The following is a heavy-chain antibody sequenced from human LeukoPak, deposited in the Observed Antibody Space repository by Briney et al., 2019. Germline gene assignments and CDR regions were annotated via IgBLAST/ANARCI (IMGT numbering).Heavy chain of an antibody. CDR2: IIPILGIA. J-gene: IGHJ4*02. V-gene: IGHV1-69*04. D-gene: IGHD6-19*01. Sequence: ASVKVSCKASGGTFSSYAISWVRQAPGQGLEWMGRIIPILGIANYAQKFQGRVTITADKSTSTAYMELSSLRSEDTAVYYCARDGGYAGQWLVYWGQGTLVTVSS. CDR1: GGTFSSYA. CDR3: ARDGGYAGQWLVY.